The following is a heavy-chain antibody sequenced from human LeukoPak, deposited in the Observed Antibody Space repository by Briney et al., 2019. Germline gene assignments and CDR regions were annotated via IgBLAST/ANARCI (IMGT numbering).Heavy chain of an antibody. Sequence: GGSLRLSCAASGFTFSSYSMNWVRQAPGKGLEWVSYISSSSSTIYYADSVKGRFTISRDNAKNSLYLQMNSLRAEDTAVYYCATPFKLVWDAFDIWGQGTMVTVSS. V-gene: IGHV3-48*01. J-gene: IGHJ3*02. D-gene: IGHD3-16*01. CDR1: GFTFSSYS. CDR3: ATPFKLVWDAFDI. CDR2: ISSSSSTI.